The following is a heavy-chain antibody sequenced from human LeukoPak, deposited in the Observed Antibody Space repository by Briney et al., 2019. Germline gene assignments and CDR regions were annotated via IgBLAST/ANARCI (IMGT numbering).Heavy chain of an antibody. CDR2: ISYDGSNK. V-gene: IGHV3-30-3*01. CDR1: GFTFSSYA. J-gene: IGHJ4*02. Sequence: GGSLRLSCAASGFTFSSYAMNWVRQAPGKGLEWVALISYDGSNKNYADSVKGRFTISRDNSKNTLYLQMNSLRSEDTAVYYCASPGVVASSSFDYWGQGTLVTVSS. CDR3: ASPGVVASSSFDY. D-gene: IGHD2-15*01.